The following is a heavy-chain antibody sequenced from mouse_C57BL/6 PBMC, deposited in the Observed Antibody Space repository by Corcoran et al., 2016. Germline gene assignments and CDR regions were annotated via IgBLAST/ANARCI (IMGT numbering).Heavy chain of an antibody. Sequence: QIQLVQSGPELKKPGEPVKISCKASGYTFTTYGMSWVKQAPGKGLKWMGWINTYSGVPTYADDFKGRFAFSLETSASTAYLQINNLKNEDTATYCCARWRDWYYFDYWGQGTTLTVSS. CDR2: INTYSGVP. D-gene: IGHD3-3*01. CDR3: ARWRDWYYFDY. J-gene: IGHJ2*01. CDR1: GYTFTTYG. V-gene: IGHV9-3*01.